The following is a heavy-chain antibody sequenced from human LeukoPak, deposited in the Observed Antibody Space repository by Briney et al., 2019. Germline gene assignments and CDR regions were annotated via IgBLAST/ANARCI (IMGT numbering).Heavy chain of an antibody. CDR2: IHSDGNSA. J-gene: IGHJ4*02. V-gene: IGHV3-74*01. Sequence: GGSLRLSCAASGFTFSSYWMHWVRQAPGKGLVWVSHIHSDGNSASYADSVKGRFTISGDNAKNTLYLQMSSLRAEDTAVYYCTRGVHSSTDYWGQGTLVTVSS. CDR3: TRGVHSSTDY. D-gene: IGHD6-13*01. CDR1: GFTFSSYW.